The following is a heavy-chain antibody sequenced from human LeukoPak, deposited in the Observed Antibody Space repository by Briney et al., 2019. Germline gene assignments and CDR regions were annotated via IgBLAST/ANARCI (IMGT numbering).Heavy chain of an antibody. CDR1: GYTFTSYG. CDR3: ASSVRSRYYYYGMDV. J-gene: IGHJ6*02. D-gene: IGHD3-10*01. CDR2: ISAYNGNT. V-gene: IGHV1-18*01. Sequence: EASVKVSCKASGYTFTSYGISWVRQAPGQGLEWMGWISAYNGNTNYAQKLQGRVTMTTDTSTSTAYMELRSLRSDVTAVYYCASSVRSRYYYYGMDVWGQGTTVTVSS.